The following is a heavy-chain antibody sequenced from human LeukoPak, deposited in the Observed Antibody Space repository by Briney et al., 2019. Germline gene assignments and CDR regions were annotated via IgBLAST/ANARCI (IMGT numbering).Heavy chain of an antibody. CDR3: TRDPPFGGY. Sequence: GWSLRLSCVASGFTFSSYCVHWVGQAPGKGLEWVANLKQDGSEKYYVDSVKDRFTNSRDNAKNSLYLQMNSLRAEDTAMYYCTRDPPFGGYWGQGTLVTVSS. CDR2: LKQDGSEK. CDR1: GFTFSSYC. J-gene: IGHJ4*02. V-gene: IGHV3-7*03. D-gene: IGHD3-16*01.